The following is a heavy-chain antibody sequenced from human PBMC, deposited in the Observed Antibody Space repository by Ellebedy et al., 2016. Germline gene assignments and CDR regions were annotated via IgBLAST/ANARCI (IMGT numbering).Heavy chain of an antibody. J-gene: IGHJ6*02. Sequence: GGSLRLSXTASGFIFSSKWMHWVRQVPGKGLVWVARITNDGTETAYADSVKGRFTISRDNSKNTLYLQMNSLRAEDTAVYYCAKDQQMGGYSSSWYMHYGMDVWGQGTTVTVSS. CDR1: GFIFSSKW. D-gene: IGHD6-13*01. CDR2: ITNDGTET. V-gene: IGHV3-74*01. CDR3: AKDQQMGGYSSSWYMHYGMDV.